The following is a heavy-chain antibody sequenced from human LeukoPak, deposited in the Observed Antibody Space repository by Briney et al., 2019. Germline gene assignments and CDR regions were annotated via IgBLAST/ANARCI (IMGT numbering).Heavy chain of an antibody. CDR2: ISGSGATI. CDR3: AKDNGYSSSWYLPDAFDI. CDR1: EFTFSDYY. D-gene: IGHD6-13*01. Sequence: GGSLRLSCVVSEFTFSDYYMSWIRQVPGKGLEWISYISGSGATIYYAAYVKGRFTISRDNAKNSLYLQMNSLRAEDMALYYCAKDNGYSSSWYLPDAFDIWGQGTMVTVSS. V-gene: IGHV3-11*01. J-gene: IGHJ3*02.